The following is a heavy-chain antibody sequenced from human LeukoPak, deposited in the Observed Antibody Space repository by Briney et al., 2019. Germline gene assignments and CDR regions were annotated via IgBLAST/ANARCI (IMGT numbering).Heavy chain of an antibody. D-gene: IGHD3-9*01. Sequence: SETLSLTCAVSGGSISSSNWWSWVRQPPGKGLEWIGEIYHSGSTNYNPPLKSRVTISVDKSKNQFSLKLSSVTAADTAVYYCASLGDILTGYFDYWGQGTLVTVSS. J-gene: IGHJ4*02. CDR2: IYHSGST. CDR3: ASLGDILTGYFDY. CDR1: GGSISSSNW. V-gene: IGHV4-4*02.